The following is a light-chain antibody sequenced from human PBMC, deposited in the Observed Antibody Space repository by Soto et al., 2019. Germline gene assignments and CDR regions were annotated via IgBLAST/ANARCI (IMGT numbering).Light chain of an antibody. CDR2: GAS. CDR3: QQYSNWWT. V-gene: IGKV3-15*01. CDR1: PSVSSS. Sequence: EIVMTQSPATLSVSPGERATLSCRASPSVSSSLAWYQKKPGQAPRLLIYGASIRATGIPARFSGSGSGTEFTLTISSLQSEDFAVYYCQQYSNWWTFGQGTRVEIK. J-gene: IGKJ1*01.